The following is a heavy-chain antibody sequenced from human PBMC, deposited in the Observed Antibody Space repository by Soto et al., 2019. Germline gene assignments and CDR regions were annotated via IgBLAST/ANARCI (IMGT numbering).Heavy chain of an antibody. CDR3: ARGRYGDY. CDR1: GYTFTNYG. CDR2: ISAHNGNT. J-gene: IGHJ4*02. V-gene: IGHV1-18*01. Sequence: ASVKVSCQASGYTFTNYGITWVRQAPGQGLEWMGWISAHNGNTNYAQKLQGRVTVTRDTSTSTAYMELRSLRSDDTAVYYCARGRYGDYWGQGALVTVSS. D-gene: IGHD1-1*01.